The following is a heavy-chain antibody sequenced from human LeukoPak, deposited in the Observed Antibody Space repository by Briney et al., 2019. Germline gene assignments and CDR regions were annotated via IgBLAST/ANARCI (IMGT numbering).Heavy chain of an antibody. CDR3: ARGGTMVRGVIPSYYYYYMDV. CDR1: GGSISSYY. J-gene: IGHJ6*03. V-gene: IGHV4-59*01. D-gene: IGHD3-10*01. Sequence: SETLSLTCTVSGGSISSYYWSWIRQPPGKGLEWIGYIYYSGSTNYNPSLKSRVTISVDTSKNQFSLKLSSVTAADTAVYYCARGGTMVRGVIPSYYYYYMDVWGKGTTVTISS. CDR2: IYYSGST.